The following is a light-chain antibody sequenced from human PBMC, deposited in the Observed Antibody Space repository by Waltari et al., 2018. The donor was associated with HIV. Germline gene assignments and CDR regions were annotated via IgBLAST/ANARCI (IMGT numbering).Light chain of an antibody. CDR2: TKN. CDR1: CSHSGRNA. V-gene: IGLV1-44*01. CDR3: AAWDDSLNGWV. J-gene: IGLJ3*02. Sequence: QSVLTQPPSPSGTPELRLTLPCSAGCSHSGRNAVLWYHQLPGTAPKPLIYTKNQRPSGVPDRCSGSKSGTSASLAISGLQSEDEADYYCAAWDDSLNGWVFGGGTKLTVL.